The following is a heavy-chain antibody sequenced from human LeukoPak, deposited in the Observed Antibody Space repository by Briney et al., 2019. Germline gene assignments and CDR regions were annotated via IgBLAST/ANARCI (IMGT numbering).Heavy chain of an antibody. CDR1: GYTFTGYY. V-gene: IGHV1-2*02. CDR3: ARRSSSSWSLFDP. Sequence: GASVKVSCKASGYTFTGYYMHWVRQAPGQGLEWMGWINPNSGDTNYAQKFQGRVTMTRDTSISTAYMELSSLRSDDAAVYYCARRSSSSWSLFDPWGQGTLVTVSS. CDR2: INPNSGDT. J-gene: IGHJ5*02. D-gene: IGHD6-6*01.